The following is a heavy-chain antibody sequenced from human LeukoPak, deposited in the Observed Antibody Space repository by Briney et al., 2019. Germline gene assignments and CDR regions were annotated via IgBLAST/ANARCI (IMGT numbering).Heavy chain of an antibody. V-gene: IGHV3-21*01. CDR1: GFTFSSYT. Sequence: GGSLRLSCAASGFTFSSYTMNWDRQAPGKGLEWVSSITSIGGYIYYADSVKGRFTISRDNAKNSLYLQMNSLRDEDTAVYYCAREGIDGYNYFDYWGQGTLVTVSS. J-gene: IGHJ4*02. CDR3: AREGIDGYNYFDY. D-gene: IGHD5-24*01. CDR2: ITSIGGYI.